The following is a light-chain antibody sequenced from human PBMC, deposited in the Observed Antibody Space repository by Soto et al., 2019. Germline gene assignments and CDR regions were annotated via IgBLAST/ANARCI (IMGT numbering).Light chain of an antibody. V-gene: IGKV1-9*01. Sequence: DIQLTQSPSFLSASVGDRVTITCRASQGISSYLAWYQQKPGKAPKLLIYAASTLQSGVPSRFSGSGSGTECTLTISSLQPADFATYYCQQLNSYPFTLGPGTKVDIK. J-gene: IGKJ3*01. CDR1: QGISSY. CDR3: QQLNSYPFT. CDR2: AAS.